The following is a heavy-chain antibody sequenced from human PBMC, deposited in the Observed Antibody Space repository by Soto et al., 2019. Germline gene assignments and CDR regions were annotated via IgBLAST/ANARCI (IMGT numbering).Heavy chain of an antibody. CDR1: GFTFFNTW. CDR2: IKSKTDGGTI. J-gene: IGHJ5*02. V-gene: IGHV3-15*01. D-gene: IGHD3-3*01. CDR3: AKDQTTRVFGLKFSRFWTGLRGARNP. Sequence: PGGSLRLSCAASGFTFFNTWMNWVRQAPGKGLEWVGRIKSKTDGGTIEYAAPVKGRFSISRDDSKDTLYLQMNNLKSEDTAVNYCAKDQTTRVFGLKFSRFWTGLRGARNPWGQGPRVTVSS.